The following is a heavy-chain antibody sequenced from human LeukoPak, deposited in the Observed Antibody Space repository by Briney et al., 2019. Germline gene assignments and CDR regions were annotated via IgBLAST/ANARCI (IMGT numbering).Heavy chain of an antibody. V-gene: IGHV3-33*01. J-gene: IGHJ4*02. Sequence: GASLRLSYAASGFTFSSYGMHWVRQAPGKGLEWVSVIWYDGSNKYYADSVKGRFTISRDNSKNTLYLQMNSLGAEDTAIYYCARLLYSYGSGSHYSLGYWGQGILVTVST. D-gene: IGHD3-10*01. CDR2: IWYDGSNK. CDR1: GFTFSSYG. CDR3: ARLLYSYGSGSHYSLGY.